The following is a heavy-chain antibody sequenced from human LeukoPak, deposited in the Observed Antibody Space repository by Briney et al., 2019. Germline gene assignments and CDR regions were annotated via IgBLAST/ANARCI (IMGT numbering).Heavy chain of an antibody. CDR1: GYIFTSYA. CDR2: INAGNGNT. D-gene: IGHD6-19*01. CDR3: ARGPSGRLQTSTYYFDY. V-gene: IGHV1-3*01. J-gene: IGHJ4*02. Sequence: GASVKVSCKASGYIFTSYAMHWVRQAPRQRLEWMGWINAGNGNTKYSQKFQGRVTITRDTSASTAYMELSSLRSEDTAVYYCARGPSGRLQTSTYYFDYWGQGTLVTVSS.